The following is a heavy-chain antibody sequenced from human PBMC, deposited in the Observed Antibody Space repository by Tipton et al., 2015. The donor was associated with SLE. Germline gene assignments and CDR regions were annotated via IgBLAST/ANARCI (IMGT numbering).Heavy chain of an antibody. D-gene: IGHD6-19*01. Sequence: LRLSCAVSGGSISSGGYSWSWIRQPPGKGLEWNGYIYHSGSTYYNASLKSRVTISEDRSKNQFSLKLSSVTAADTAVYYCARGSTLDSSGWYRAFDIWGQGTMVTVSS. CDR3: ARGSTLDSSGWYRAFDI. CDR1: GGSISSGGYS. V-gene: IGHV4-30-2*01. CDR2: IYHSGST. J-gene: IGHJ3*02.